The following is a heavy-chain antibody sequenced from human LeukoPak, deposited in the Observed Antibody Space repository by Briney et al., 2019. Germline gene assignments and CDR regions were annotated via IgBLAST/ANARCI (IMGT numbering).Heavy chain of an antibody. CDR3: ARDQGEFDY. V-gene: IGHV4-4*07. Sequence: SETLSLTCTVSGDSISSYYWSWIRQPAGKGLEWIGRIHVSGSTNYSPSLKIRVTMSVDTSQNQFSLKLTSVTAADTAVYYCARDQGEFDYWGQGTLVTVSS. J-gene: IGHJ4*02. CDR2: IHVSGST. CDR1: GDSISSYY. D-gene: IGHD2-21*01.